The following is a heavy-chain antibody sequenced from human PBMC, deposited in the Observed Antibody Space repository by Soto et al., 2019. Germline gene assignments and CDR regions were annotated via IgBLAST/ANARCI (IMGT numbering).Heavy chain of an antibody. Sequence: QVQLQESGPGLVKPSETLSLTCAVSGDSISAHYWTWIRQSPGKALEWIGFFYYPGSTDYNASLQSRVTMSVDSSKNQLSLKLSSVTAADTAVYYWARPHHPYWYIDLWGRGILVTGSS. J-gene: IGHJ2*01. CDR2: FYYPGST. CDR1: GDSISAHY. CDR3: ARPHHPYWYIDL. V-gene: IGHV4-59*11.